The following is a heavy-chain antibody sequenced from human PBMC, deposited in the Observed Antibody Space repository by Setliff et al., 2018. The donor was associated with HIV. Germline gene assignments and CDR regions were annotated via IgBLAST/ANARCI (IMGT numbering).Heavy chain of an antibody. CDR3: ARVRTTVSTDFYYYMDV. V-gene: IGHV3-21*01. CDR2: ISRASTSI. J-gene: IGHJ6*03. Sequence: PGESLKISCAASGFTFNMYTMAWVRQAPGKGLEWVSSISRASTSIYYADSVKGRFTISRDNAKNSLYLQMNSLRAEDTAVYYCARVRTTVSTDFYYYMDVWGKGTTVTVSS. D-gene: IGHD4-17*01. CDR1: GFTFNMYT.